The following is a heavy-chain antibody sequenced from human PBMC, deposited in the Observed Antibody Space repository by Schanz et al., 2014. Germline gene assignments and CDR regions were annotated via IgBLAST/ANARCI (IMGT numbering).Heavy chain of an antibody. D-gene: IGHD2-15*01. V-gene: IGHV3-23*04. CDR3: ARDRGYCSGGSCLTFDY. CDR2: LSGSGGST. J-gene: IGHJ4*02. CDR1: GFTFSSYA. Sequence: EVQLVESGGGLVQPGGSLRLSCAASGFTFSSYAMSWVRQAPGKGLEWVSALSGSGGSTYYADSVKGRFTISRDNSKNTLHLQMNTLRAEDTAVYYCARDRGYCSGGSCLTFDYWGQGTLVTVSS.